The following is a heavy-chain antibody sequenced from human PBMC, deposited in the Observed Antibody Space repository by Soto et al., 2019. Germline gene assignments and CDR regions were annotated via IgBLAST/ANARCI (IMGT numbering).Heavy chain of an antibody. CDR3: ARVIGYYYHMDV. CDR1: GYTFTTYD. CDR2: ISAYNGNT. V-gene: IGHV1-18*01. J-gene: IGHJ6*02. D-gene: IGHD3-22*01. Sequence: QVQLVQSGGEVKKPGASVKVSCKASGYTFTTYDLSWVRQAPGQGLEWMGWISAYNGNTNYAQNLQGRVTMTTDTSTSTAYMELRSLRSDDTALYYCARVIGYYYHMDVWGQGTTVTVSS.